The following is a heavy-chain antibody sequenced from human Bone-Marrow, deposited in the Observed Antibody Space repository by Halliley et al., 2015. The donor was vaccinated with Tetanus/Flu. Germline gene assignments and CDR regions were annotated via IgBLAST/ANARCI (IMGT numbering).Heavy chain of an antibody. Sequence: MGIIFPAASDTKSSPSFQGQVTISADKSINTAYLLWSSLRPSDTAIYYCATFEFSSSDFDYWGQGTPVTVSS. CDR2: IFPAASDT. CDR3: ATFEFSSSDFDY. J-gene: IGHJ4*02. D-gene: IGHD2-15*01. V-gene: IGHV5-51*01.